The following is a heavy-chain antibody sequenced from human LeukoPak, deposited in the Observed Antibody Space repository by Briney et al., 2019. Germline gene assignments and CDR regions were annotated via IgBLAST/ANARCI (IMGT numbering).Heavy chain of an antibody. Sequence: GGSLRLSCAASGFTFSRYWMSWVRQAPGKVLEWVANIKQDGSERNYVDSMKGRFTISRDNAKNSLYLQMNSLRAEDTAVYYCARDDCSRGNCYWSNYWGQGTLVTVSS. CDR3: ARDDCSRGNCYWSNY. CDR2: IKQDGSER. J-gene: IGHJ4*02. V-gene: IGHV3-7*01. CDR1: GFTFSRYW. D-gene: IGHD2-15*01.